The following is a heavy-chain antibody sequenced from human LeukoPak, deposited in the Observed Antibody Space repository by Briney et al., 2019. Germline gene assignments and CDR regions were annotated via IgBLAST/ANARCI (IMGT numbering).Heavy chain of an antibody. CDR3: ARRGDILTDYAFDY. CDR1: GGSINSNSHH. J-gene: IGHJ4*02. V-gene: IGHV4-39*01. CDR2: IYYSGTT. Sequence: SETLSLTCSVSGGSINSNSHHWDWIRQAPGKGLEWIGNIYYSGTTSYNPSLKSRVTISVDTSKNQFSLRLSSVTAADTAVYYCARRGDILTDYAFDYWGQGTLVAVSS. D-gene: IGHD3-9*01.